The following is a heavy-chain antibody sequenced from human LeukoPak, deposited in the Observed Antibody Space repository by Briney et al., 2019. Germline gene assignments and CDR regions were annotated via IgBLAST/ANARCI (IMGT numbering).Heavy chain of an antibody. V-gene: IGHV3-23*01. D-gene: IGHD2-2*02. CDR3: AKDPYCSSTSCYTNVAEYFQH. CDR2: SSGSGGST. CDR1: GFTFSSYA. Sequence: PGGSLRLSCAASGFTFSSYAMSWVRQAPGKGLEWVSASSGSGGSTYYADSVKGRFTISRDNSKNTLYLQMNSLRAEDTAVYYCAKDPYCSSTSCYTNVAEYFQHWGQGTLVTVSS. J-gene: IGHJ1*01.